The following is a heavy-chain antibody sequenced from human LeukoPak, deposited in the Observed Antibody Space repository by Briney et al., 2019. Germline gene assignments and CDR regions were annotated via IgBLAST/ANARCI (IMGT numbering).Heavy chain of an antibody. CDR2: IHSGGST. CDR1: GFTVSTSY. J-gene: IGHJ3*01. V-gene: IGHV3-53*01. D-gene: IGHD4-17*01. Sequence: GGSLRLSCAASGFTVSTSYMTWVRQAPGKGLEWVSVIHSGGSTYYADSVKGRFTISRDNSKNTLYLQMNSLRAEDTAVYYCARDVGDYVVACDLWGQGTMVTVSS. CDR3: ARDVGDYVVACDL.